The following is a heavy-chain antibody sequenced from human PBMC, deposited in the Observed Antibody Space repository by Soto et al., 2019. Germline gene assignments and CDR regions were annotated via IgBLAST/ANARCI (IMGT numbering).Heavy chain of an antibody. CDR1: GYTFTSYG. CDR3: ARVPVAATVYGWFDP. V-gene: IGHV1-18*01. CDR2: ISAYNGNT. Sequence: QVQLVQSGAEVKKPGASVKVSCKASGYTFTSYGIIWVRQAPGQGHEWMGWISAYNGNTKYAQKVQGRVTMTTDISTSTAYMERRSLRAEDTAVYYCARVPVAATVYGWFDPWGQGALVTVSS. J-gene: IGHJ5*02. D-gene: IGHD2-15*01.